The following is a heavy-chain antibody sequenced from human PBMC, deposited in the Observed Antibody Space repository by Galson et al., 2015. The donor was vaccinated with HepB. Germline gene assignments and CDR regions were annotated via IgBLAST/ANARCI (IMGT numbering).Heavy chain of an antibody. Sequence: ALVKPTQTLTLTCTVSGFSLDNARMGVSWIRQPPGKALEWLAHIFSNDEKSYNTSLKRRLAISKDTSKSQVVLRMTNMDPVDTATYYCARTQYGSGSYYSPLDYWGQGTLITVSS. CDR1: GFSLDNARMG. CDR2: IFSNDEK. V-gene: IGHV2-26*01. CDR3: ARTQYGSGSYYSPLDY. J-gene: IGHJ4*02. D-gene: IGHD3-10*01.